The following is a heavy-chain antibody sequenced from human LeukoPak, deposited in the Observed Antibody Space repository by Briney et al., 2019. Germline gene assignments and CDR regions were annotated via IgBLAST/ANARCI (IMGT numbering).Heavy chain of an antibody. D-gene: IGHD6-13*01. J-gene: IGHJ4*02. CDR3: ARENIAAAGTLFDY. CDR1: GGSFSGYY. Sequence: SETLSLTCAVYGGSFSGYYWSWIRQPPGKGLEWIGEINHSGSTNYNPSLKSRVTISVDTSKNQFSLKLSSVTAADTAVYYCARENIAAAGTLFDYWGQGTLVTVSS. CDR2: INHSGST. V-gene: IGHV4-34*01.